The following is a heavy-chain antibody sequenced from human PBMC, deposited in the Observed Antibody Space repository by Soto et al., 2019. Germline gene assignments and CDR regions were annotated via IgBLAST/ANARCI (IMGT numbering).Heavy chain of an antibody. J-gene: IGHJ4*02. CDR3: ATTRTTYVYDFDS. V-gene: IGHV1-24*01. D-gene: IGHD3-16*01. CDR2: FDPEEGEI. Sequence: GASVKVSCKVAGHSLTDLSMHWVRQGPGRGLEWLGGFDPEEGEIIYAQNFQGRIRLTEDTSTDTAFMELNSLKSEDTAIYYCATTRTTYVYDFDSWGQGTLVIVSS. CDR1: GHSLTDLS.